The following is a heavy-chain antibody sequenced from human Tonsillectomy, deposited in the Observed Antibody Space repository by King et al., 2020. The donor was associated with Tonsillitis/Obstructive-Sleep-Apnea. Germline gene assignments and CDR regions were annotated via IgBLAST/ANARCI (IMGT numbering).Heavy chain of an antibody. D-gene: IGHD4-17*01. CDR2: IYYSGST. V-gene: IGHV4-59*01. Sequence: LQLQESGPGLVKPSETLSLTCTVSGGSISSYYWSWIRQPPGKGLEWIGYIYYSGSTNYNPSLKSRVTISVDTSKNQFSLQLSSVTAADTAVYYCTRTTVTTFTPYYSGMDVWGQGTTVTVSS. J-gene: IGHJ6*02. CDR3: TRTTVTTFTPYYSGMDV. CDR1: GGSISSYY.